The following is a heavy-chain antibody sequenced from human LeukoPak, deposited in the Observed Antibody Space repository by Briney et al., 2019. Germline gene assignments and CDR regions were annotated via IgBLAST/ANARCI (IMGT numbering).Heavy chain of an antibody. CDR1: GGSISSYY. J-gene: IGHJ3*02. D-gene: IGHD3-3*01. Sequence: SETLSLTCTVSGGSISSYYWSWIRQPPGKGLEWIGYIYYSGSTNYNPSLKSRVTISVDTSKNQFSLKLSSVTAADTAVYYCARARQYYDFWSGPQNAFDIWGQGTMVTVSS. CDR2: IYYSGST. CDR3: ARARQYYDFWSGPQNAFDI. V-gene: IGHV4-59*01.